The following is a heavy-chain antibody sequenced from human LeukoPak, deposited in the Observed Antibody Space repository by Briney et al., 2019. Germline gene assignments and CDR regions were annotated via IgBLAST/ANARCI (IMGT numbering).Heavy chain of an antibody. D-gene: IGHD6-6*01. J-gene: IGHJ4*02. CDR2: ISGSGGGT. CDR1: GFAFSTYA. V-gene: IGHV3-23*01. Sequence: GVFLRLSCAASGFAFSTYAMSWVRQAPGMGLEWVSAISGSGGGTYYADSVKGRFTISRDNAKNTLYLLMNNLRAEDTAVYYCAKEDSSSSRYYFEYWGQGTLVTVSS. CDR3: AKEDSSSSRYYFEY.